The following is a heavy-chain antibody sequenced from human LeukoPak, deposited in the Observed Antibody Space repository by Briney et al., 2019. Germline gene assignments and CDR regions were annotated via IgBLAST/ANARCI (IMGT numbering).Heavy chain of an antibody. CDR2: ISGRSDNT. CDR1: GFIFSNYA. D-gene: IGHD3-9*01. J-gene: IGHJ4*02. CDR3: AKWGDYDVLTGYYVSDF. V-gene: IGHV3-23*01. Sequence: GGSLRLSCAASGFIFSNYAMYWVRQAPGKGLEWVSAISGRSDNTYYADSVKGRFTLSRDSSKNTLYLQMISLRADDTAVYYCAKWGDYDVLTGYYVSDFWGQGTLVTVSS.